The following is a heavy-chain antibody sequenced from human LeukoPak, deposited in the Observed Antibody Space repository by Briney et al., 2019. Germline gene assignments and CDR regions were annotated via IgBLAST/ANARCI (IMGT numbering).Heavy chain of an antibody. D-gene: IGHD1-14*01. CDR3: ARSIAGNYPRDY. V-gene: IGHV1-18*01. J-gene: IGHJ4*02. Sequence: ASVKVSCKASGYTFTSYGISWVRQAPGQGLEWMGWISAYNGNTNYAQKLQGRVTMTTDTSTSTAYIELRSLRSDDTAVYYCARSIAGNYPRDYWGQGTLVTVSS. CDR2: ISAYNGNT. CDR1: GYTFTSYG.